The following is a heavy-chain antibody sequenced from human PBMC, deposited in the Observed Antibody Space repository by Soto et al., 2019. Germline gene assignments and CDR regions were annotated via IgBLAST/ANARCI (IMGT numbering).Heavy chain of an antibody. CDR1: GGSISSGGYY. D-gene: IGHD2-15*01. J-gene: IGHJ5*02. CDR2: IYYSGST. V-gene: IGHV4-31*03. CDR3: ARESVVVVAAPHNLFDL. Sequence: SETLSLTCTVSGGSISSGGYYWSWIRQHPGKGLEWIGYIYYSGSTYYNPSLKSRVTISVDTSKNQFSLKLSSVTAADTAVYYCARESVVVVAAPHNLFDLWGQGSLVPVSS.